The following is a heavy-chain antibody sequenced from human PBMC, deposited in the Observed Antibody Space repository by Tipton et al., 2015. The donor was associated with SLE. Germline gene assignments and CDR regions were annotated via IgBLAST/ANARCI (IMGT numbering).Heavy chain of an antibody. CDR3: AKDLKITMVRGVLDY. Sequence: GSLRLSCAASGFTFSSYAMSWVRQAPGKGLEWVSAISGSGGSTYYADSVKGRFTISRDNSKNTLYLQMNNLRAEDTAVYYCAKDLKITMVRGVLDYWGQGTLVTVSS. D-gene: IGHD3-10*01. V-gene: IGHV3-23*01. J-gene: IGHJ4*02. CDR1: GFTFSSYA. CDR2: ISGSGGST.